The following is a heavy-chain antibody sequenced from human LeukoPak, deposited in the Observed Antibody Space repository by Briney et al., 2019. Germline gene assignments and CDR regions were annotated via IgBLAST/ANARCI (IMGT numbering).Heavy chain of an antibody. J-gene: IGHJ5*02. CDR3: ARLEPFGEFGVGFDP. D-gene: IGHD3-10*01. CDR2: IYHSGST. V-gene: IGHV4-38-2*01. CDR1: GYSISSGYY. Sequence: PSETLSLTCAVSGYSISSGYYWGWIRQPPGKGLEWIGSIYHSGSTYYNPSLKSRVTISVDTSKNQFSLKLSSVTAADTAVYYCARLEPFGEFGVGFDPWGQGTLVTVSS.